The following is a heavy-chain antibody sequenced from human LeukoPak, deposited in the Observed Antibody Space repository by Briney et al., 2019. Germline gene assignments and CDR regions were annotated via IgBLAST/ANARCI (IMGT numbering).Heavy chain of an antibody. J-gene: IGHJ4*02. V-gene: IGHV4-39*07. Sequence: SETLSLTCAVSGGSISTSSYYWGWVRQPPGKGLEWIGTIYYSGTTYYNPSLKNRVTISVDTSKNQFSLKLSSVTAADTAVYYCARRNLEQWLARGRLDYWGQGTLVTVSS. CDR2: IYYSGTT. CDR3: ARRNLEQWLARGRLDY. D-gene: IGHD6-19*01. CDR1: GGSISTSSYY.